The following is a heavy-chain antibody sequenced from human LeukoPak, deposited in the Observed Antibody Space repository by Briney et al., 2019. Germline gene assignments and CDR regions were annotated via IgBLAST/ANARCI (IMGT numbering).Heavy chain of an antibody. CDR2: INHSGST. D-gene: IGHD3-22*01. V-gene: IGHV4-34*01. CDR3: ASPYYYDSSGSLYYFDY. CDR1: GGSFSGYY. J-gene: IGHJ4*02. Sequence: PSETLSLTCAVYGGSFSGYYWSWIRQPPGKGLEWIGEINHSGSTNYNPSLKSRVTISVDTSKNQFSLKLSSVTAADTAVYYCASPYYYDSSGSLYYFDYWGQGTLVTVSS.